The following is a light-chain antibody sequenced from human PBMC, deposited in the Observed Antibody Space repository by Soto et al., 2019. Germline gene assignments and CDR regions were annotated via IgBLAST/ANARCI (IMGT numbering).Light chain of an antibody. Sequence: TVLTQSPATLSLSPGERATLSCRASQSVSSYLAWYQQKPGQAPRLLIYDASNRATGIPARFSGSGSGTDFTLTISSLEPEDFAVYYCQQRSNWPAFAQGTKVDIK. CDR3: QQRSNWPA. CDR1: QSVSSY. J-gene: IGKJ1*01. V-gene: IGKV3-11*01. CDR2: DAS.